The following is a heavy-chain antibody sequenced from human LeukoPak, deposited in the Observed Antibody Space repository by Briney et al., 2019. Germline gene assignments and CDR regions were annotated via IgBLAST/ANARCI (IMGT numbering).Heavy chain of an antibody. V-gene: IGHV4-39*01. J-gene: IGHJ4*02. CDR2: IYYSGST. Sequence: SETLSLTCTVSGGSISSSSYYWGWIRQPPGKGLEWIGSIYYSGSTYYNPSLKSRVTISVDTSKNQFSLKLSSVTAAGTAVYYCASQGTTDYWGQETLVTVSS. D-gene: IGHD4-17*01. CDR1: GGSISSSSYY. CDR3: ASQGTTDY.